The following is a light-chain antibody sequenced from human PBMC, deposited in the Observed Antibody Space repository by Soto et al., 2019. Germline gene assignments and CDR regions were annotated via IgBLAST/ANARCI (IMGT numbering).Light chain of an antibody. Sequence: EIVLTQSPGTLSLSPGERATLSCRASQSISSTYLAWYRQKPGQAPRLLIYAASSRATGIPDRFSGSGSGTDFTLTISRLEPEDFAVYYCQQHYALSWTFGQGTKV. J-gene: IGKJ1*01. CDR2: AAS. CDR3: QQHYALSWT. V-gene: IGKV3-20*01. CDR1: QSISSTY.